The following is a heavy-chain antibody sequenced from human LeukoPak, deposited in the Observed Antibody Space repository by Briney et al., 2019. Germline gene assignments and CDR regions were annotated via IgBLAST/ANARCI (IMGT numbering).Heavy chain of an antibody. Sequence: GGSLRLSCTASGFTFSGSAMHWVRQASGKGLEWVGRIRSKANSYATVYAASVKGRFTISRDDSKNTAYLQMNSLKTEDTAVYYCARVSSITIFGVVDEKPPDAFDIWGQGTMVTVSS. CDR1: GFTFSGSA. CDR3: ARVSSITIFGVVDEKPPDAFDI. CDR2: IRSKANSYAT. D-gene: IGHD3-3*01. V-gene: IGHV3-73*01. J-gene: IGHJ3*02.